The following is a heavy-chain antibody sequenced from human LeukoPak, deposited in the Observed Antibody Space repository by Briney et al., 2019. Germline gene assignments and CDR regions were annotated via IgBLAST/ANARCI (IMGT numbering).Heavy chain of an antibody. V-gene: IGHV4-59*01. CDR1: GGSISSYY. J-gene: IGHJ4*02. CDR3: ARDGTAMGRDY. Sequence: SETLSLTCTVSGGSISSYYWSWIRQPPGKGLEWIGYIYYSRSTNYNPSLKSRVTISVDTSKNQFSLKLSSVTAADTAVYYCARDGTAMGRDYWGQGTLVTVSS. CDR2: IYYSRST. D-gene: IGHD5-18*01.